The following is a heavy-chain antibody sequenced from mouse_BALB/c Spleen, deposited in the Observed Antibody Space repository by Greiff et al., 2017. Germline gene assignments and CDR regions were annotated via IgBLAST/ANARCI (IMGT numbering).Heavy chain of an antibody. V-gene: IGHV5-6-5*01. J-gene: IGHJ4*01. CDR3: ARVDGYLMDY. CDR2: ISSGGST. D-gene: IGHD2-3*01. CDR1: GFTFSSYA. Sequence: DVMLVESGGGLVKPGGSLKLSCAASGFTFSSYAMSWVRQTPEKRLEWVASISSGGSTYYPDSVKGRFTISRDKARNLLYLQMSSLRSEDTAMYYCARVDGYLMDYWGQGTSVTVSS.